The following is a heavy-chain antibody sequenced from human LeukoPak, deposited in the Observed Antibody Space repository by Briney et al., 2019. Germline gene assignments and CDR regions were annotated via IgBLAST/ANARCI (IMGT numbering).Heavy chain of an antibody. J-gene: IGHJ4*02. CDR3: ARDGEVMVYYFDY. CDR1: GLTFSSYG. Sequence: PGGSLRLSCAASGLTFSSYGMHWVRQAPGKGLEWVAVIWYDGSNKYYADSVKGRFTISRDNSKNTLYLQMNSLRAEDTAVYYCARDGEVMVYYFDYWGQGTLVTVSS. V-gene: IGHV3-33*01. CDR2: IWYDGSNK. D-gene: IGHD2-8*01.